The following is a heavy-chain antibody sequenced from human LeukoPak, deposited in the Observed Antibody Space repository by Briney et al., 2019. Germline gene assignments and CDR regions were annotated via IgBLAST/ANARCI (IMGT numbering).Heavy chain of an antibody. Sequence: GRSLRLSCAASGFTFSSYAMHWVRQAPGKGLEWVAVISYDGSNKYYADSVKGRFTISRDNSKNTLYLQMNSLRAEGTAVYYCARDHGGGSYFDYWGQGTLVTVSS. CDR3: ARDHGGGSYFDY. CDR1: GFTFSSYA. D-gene: IGHD2-15*01. J-gene: IGHJ4*02. V-gene: IGHV3-30*04. CDR2: ISYDGSNK.